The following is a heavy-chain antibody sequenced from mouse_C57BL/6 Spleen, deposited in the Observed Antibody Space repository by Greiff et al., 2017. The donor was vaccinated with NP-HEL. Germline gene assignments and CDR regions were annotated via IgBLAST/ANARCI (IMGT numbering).Heavy chain of an antibody. Sequence: VQLQQSGAELARPGASVKLSCKASGYTFTSYGISWVKQRTGQGLEWIGEIYPRSGNTYYNEKFKGKATLTADKSSSTAYMELRSLTSEDSAVYFWARSGGCGSSRDFDVGGTGTTVTVAS. V-gene: IGHV1-81*01. CDR2: IYPRSGNT. J-gene: IGHJ1*03. D-gene: IGHD1-1*01. CDR1: GYTFTSYG. CDR3: ARSGGCGSSRDFDV.